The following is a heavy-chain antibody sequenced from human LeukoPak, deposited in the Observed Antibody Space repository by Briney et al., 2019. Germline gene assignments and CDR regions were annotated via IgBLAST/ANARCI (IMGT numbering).Heavy chain of an antibody. CDR2: IYHSGST. CDR3: ARDRSLWEPADAFDI. CDR1: GGSISSGGYY. Sequence: SETLSLTCTVSGGSISSGGYYWSWIRQPPGKGLEWLGYIYHSGSTYYNPSLKSRVTISVDRSKNQFSLKLSSVTAADTAVYYCARDRSLWEPADAFDIWGQGTMVTVSS. J-gene: IGHJ3*02. V-gene: IGHV4-30-2*01. D-gene: IGHD1-26*01.